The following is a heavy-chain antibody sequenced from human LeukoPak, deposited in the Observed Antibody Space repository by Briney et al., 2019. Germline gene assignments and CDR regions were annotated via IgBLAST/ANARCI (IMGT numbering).Heavy chain of an antibody. Sequence: ASVKVSCKASGYTFTGYYMHWVRQAPGQGLEWMGWINPNSGGTNYAQKFQGRVTMTRDTSISTAYMELSRLRSDDTAVYYCARPFGDQLGKDYYYYYMDVWGKGTTVTVSS. V-gene: IGHV1-2*02. CDR2: INPNSGGT. J-gene: IGHJ6*03. CDR1: GYTFTGYY. D-gene: IGHD7-27*01. CDR3: ARPFGDQLGKDYYYYYMDV.